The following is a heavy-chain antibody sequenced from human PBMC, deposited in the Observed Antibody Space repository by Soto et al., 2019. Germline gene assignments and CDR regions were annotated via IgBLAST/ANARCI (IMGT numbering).Heavy chain of an antibody. CDR1: GFTFSNYG. D-gene: IGHD6-25*01. J-gene: IGHJ4*02. V-gene: IGHV3-30*18. CDR3: AKSYLPATFLTGDY. Sequence: PGGSLRLSCAASGFTFSNYGMHWVRQAPGKGLEWVAVISYDGSNQYYADSVKGRFTISRDNSKNTLYLQMNSLRAEDTAVYYCAKSYLPATFLTGDYWGQGTLVTVSS. CDR2: ISYDGSNQ.